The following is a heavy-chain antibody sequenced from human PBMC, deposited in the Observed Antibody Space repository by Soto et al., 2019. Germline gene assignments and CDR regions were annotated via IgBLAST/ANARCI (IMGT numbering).Heavy chain of an antibody. CDR1: GGSISSYY. CDR2: VHHSWGS. CDR3: ARQGFGPLHGLVDV. D-gene: IGHD3-10*01. Sequence: QVQLQESGPGLVKPSETLSLSCTVSGGSISSYYWSWFRQSPGKRMEWIGYVHHSWGSSYNPSLQSRVAISLDTSKSQFSLTVTSVTATDTAVYYCARQGFGPLHGLVDVWGQGTTVTVS. V-gene: IGHV4-59*08. J-gene: IGHJ6*02.